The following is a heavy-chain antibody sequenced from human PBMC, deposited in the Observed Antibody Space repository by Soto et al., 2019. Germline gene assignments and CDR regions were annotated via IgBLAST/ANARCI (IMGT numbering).Heavy chain of an antibody. V-gene: IGHV5-51*01. CDR3: ARHMPYSGSYYIWFDP. D-gene: IGHD1-26*01. Sequence: GESLKISCKGSGYSFTSYWIGWVRQMPGKGLEWMGIIYPGDSDTRYSPSFQGQVTISADKSISTAYLQWSSLKASDTAMYYCARHMPYSGSYYIWFDPWGQGTLVTVSS. CDR1: GYSFTSYW. J-gene: IGHJ5*02. CDR2: IYPGDSDT.